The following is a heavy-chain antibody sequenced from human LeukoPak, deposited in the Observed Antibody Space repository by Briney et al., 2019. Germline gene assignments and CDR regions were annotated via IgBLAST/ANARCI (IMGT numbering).Heavy chain of an antibody. J-gene: IGHJ5*02. D-gene: IGHD3-22*01. V-gene: IGHV4-59*01. Sequence: PSETLSLTCTVSGGSISSYYWSWIRQPPGKGLEWIGYIYYSGSTNYNPSLKSRVTISVDTSKNQFSLKLSSVTAADTAVYYCARGSWYYDSSGYLYNWFDPWGQGTLVTVSS. CDR2: IYYSGST. CDR3: ARGSWYYDSSGYLYNWFDP. CDR1: GGSISSYY.